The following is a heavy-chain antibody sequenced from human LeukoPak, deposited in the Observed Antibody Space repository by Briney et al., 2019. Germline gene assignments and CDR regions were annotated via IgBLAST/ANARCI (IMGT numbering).Heavy chain of an antibody. CDR1: GGSISSYY. J-gene: IGHJ3*02. Sequence: PSETLSLTCTVSGGSISSYYWSWIRQPPGKGLEWIGYIYYSGSTNYNPSLKSRVTISVDTSKNQFSLKLSSVTAADTAVYYCARDSGDGYNYVDAFDIWGQGTMVTVSS. CDR2: IYYSGST. V-gene: IGHV4-59*01. D-gene: IGHD5-24*01. CDR3: ARDSGDGYNYVDAFDI.